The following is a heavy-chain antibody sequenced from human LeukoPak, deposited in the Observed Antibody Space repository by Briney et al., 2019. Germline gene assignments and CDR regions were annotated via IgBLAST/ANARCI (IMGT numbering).Heavy chain of an antibody. J-gene: IGHJ3*02. V-gene: IGHV1-3*03. CDR3: ARDYYGSGRNAFDI. D-gene: IGHD3-10*01. Sequence: ASVKVSCKASGYTFTSYAMHWVRQAPGQRLEWMGWINAGNGNTKYSQEFQGRVTITRDTSASTAYMELSSLRSGDMAVYYCARDYYGSGRNAFDIWGQGTMVTVSS. CDR2: INAGNGNT. CDR1: GYTFTSYA.